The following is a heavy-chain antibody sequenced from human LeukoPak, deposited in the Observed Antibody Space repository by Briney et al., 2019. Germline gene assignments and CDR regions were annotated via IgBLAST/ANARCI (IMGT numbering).Heavy chain of an antibody. V-gene: IGHV1-2*02. Sequence: GASVKVSCKASGYTFTGYYIHWVRQAPGQGPEWMGCINPHSGATNYAQNFQGRVTMTRDTSISTAYMELSSLTSDDTAMYYCSRDLLMYYSGSGESTWGQGTQVTVSS. J-gene: IGHJ5*02. CDR2: INPHSGAT. CDR1: GYTFTGYY. CDR3: SRDLLMYYSGSGEST. D-gene: IGHD3-10*01.